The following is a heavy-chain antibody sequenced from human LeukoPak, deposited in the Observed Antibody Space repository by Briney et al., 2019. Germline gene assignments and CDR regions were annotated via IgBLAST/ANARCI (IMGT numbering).Heavy chain of an antibody. CDR1: GLTFSSYD. D-gene: IGHD1-1*01. CDR2: ISYDGNNK. CDR3: AKRNGF. Sequence: GRSLRLSCAASGLTFSSYDMHWVRQAPGKGLEWVAIISYDGNNKYYADSVKGRFTISRDNSKNTLYLQMNSLRVEDTAVYYCAKRNGFWGQGPLVTVSS. V-gene: IGHV3-30*18. J-gene: IGHJ4*02.